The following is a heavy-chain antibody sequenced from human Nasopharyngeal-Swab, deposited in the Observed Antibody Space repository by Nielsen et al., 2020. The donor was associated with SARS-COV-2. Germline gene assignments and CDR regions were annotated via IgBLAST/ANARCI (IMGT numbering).Heavy chain of an antibody. CDR2: ISYDGSNR. Sequence: GGSLRLSCAASGFTFSSYAMHWVRQAPGKGLEWVAVISYDGSNRYYADSVKGRFTISRDNSKNTLYVQMKSLRDEDTAVYYCARAGVDTSTGSSGGCFDYWGQGTLVTVSS. CDR3: ARAGVDTSTGSSGGCFDY. V-gene: IGHV3-30-3*01. D-gene: IGHD3-9*01. CDR1: GFTFSSYA. J-gene: IGHJ4*02.